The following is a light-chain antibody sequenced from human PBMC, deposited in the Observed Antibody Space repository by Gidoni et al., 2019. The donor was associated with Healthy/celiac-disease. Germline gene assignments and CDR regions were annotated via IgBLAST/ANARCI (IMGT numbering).Light chain of an antibody. CDR3: MQALQTPLFG. J-gene: IGKJ3*01. Sequence: IGLTQSPISLPVTAGEPASISCRSSQSLLHSNGYNYLDWYLQKPGQSPQLLIYLGSNRASGVPDRCSGSGAGTDFTLKISRVEAEDVGVYYCMQALQTPLFGFGPGTKVDIK. V-gene: IGKV2-28*01. CDR2: LGS. CDR1: QSLLHSNGYNY.